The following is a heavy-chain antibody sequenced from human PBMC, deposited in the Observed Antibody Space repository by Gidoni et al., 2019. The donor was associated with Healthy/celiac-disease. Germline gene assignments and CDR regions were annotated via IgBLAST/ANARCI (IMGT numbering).Heavy chain of an antibody. D-gene: IGHD3-16*01. CDR1: GGTFNSYA. J-gene: IGHJ6*02. CDR2: SIPFFGTP. CDR3: ATNYGGNHYAMDV. Sequence: QVLLVQSGAEVKQPGSSVKVSCKASGGTFNSYALSWVRQASGQGFEWMGGSIPFFGTPNYAQRFQGRVRISADEPTGTAYMELSSLRPEDTAVYYCATNYGGNHYAMDVWGQGTTVSVS. V-gene: IGHV1-69*01.